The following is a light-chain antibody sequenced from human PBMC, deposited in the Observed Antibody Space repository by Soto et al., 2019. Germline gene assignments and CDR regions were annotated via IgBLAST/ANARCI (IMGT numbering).Light chain of an antibody. Sequence: QSALTQPASVSGSPGQSITISCTGTSSDVGGYNYVSWYQQHPGKAPKLMIYDVSNRPSGVSNRFSGSKSGNTASLTLSGPQAEDEADYYCRSYTSSSTVVFGGGTKLTVL. CDR2: DVS. CDR1: SSDVGGYNY. V-gene: IGLV2-14*01. CDR3: RSYTSSSTVV. J-gene: IGLJ2*01.